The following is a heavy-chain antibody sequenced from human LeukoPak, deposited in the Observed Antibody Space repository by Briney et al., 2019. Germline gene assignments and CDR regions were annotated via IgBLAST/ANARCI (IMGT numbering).Heavy chain of an antibody. CDR3: AKDRGGRGCSSTSCYAVDY. Sequence: GGSLRLSCAASGFTFSSYAMSWVRQAPGKGLEWVSAISGSGGSTYYADSVKGRSTISRDNSKNTLYLQMNSLRAEDTAVYYCAKDRGGRGCSSTSCYAVDYWGQGTLVTVSS. J-gene: IGHJ4*02. CDR2: ISGSGGST. CDR1: GFTFSSYA. V-gene: IGHV3-23*01. D-gene: IGHD2-2*01.